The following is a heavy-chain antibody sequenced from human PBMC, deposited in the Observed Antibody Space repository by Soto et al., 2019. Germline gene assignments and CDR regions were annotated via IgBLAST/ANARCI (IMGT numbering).Heavy chain of an antibody. CDR2: FTGAHGKT. J-gene: IGHJ4*02. V-gene: IGHV3-23*01. CDR3: TRWNGFGDS. CDR1: GFSIPDYG. Sequence: EVQLLESGGGSVQPGGSLKLSCGVSGFSIPDYGVTWVRQPQGKGLEWVSGFTGAHGKTFYADSVRARFTLSREDTRKTVYPQMDSLGVEDTAVYYCTRWNGFGDSWGQGTLVTVAS. D-gene: IGHD1-1*01.